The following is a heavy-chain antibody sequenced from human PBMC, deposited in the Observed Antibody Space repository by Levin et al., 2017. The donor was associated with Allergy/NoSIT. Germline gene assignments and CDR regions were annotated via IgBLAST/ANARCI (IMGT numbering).Heavy chain of an antibody. D-gene: IGHD3-3*01. V-gene: IGHV4-34*01. J-gene: IGHJ6*02. CDR1: GGSFGGFF. CDR2: ISHTGST. Sequence: PSETLSLTCAVYGGSFGGFFYTWIRQPPGKGLEWIGEISHTGSTNYNPSLRSRVTILVDTSKNQFSLKLNSVSAADTAVYYCARDSSGGYDFWSGYYTMYYYGMDVWGQGTTVTVSS. CDR3: ARDSSGGYDFWSGYYTMYYYGMDV.